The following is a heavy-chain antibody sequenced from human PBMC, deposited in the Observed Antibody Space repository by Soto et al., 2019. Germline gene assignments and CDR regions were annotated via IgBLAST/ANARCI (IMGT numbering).Heavy chain of an antibody. D-gene: IGHD1-7*01. J-gene: IGHJ6*02. CDR1: GFTFSSYA. CDR2: ISYDGSNK. V-gene: IGHV3-30-3*01. CDR3: ARDRRYNWNYGTLDYYYGMDV. Sequence: GGSLRLSCAASGFTFSSYAMHWVRQAPGKGLEWVAVISYDGSNKYYADSVKGRFTISRDNSKNTLYLQMNSLRAEDTAVYYCARDRRYNWNYGTLDYYYGMDVWGQGTTVTVSS.